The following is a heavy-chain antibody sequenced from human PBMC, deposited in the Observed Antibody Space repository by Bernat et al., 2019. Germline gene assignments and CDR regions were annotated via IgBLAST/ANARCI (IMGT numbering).Heavy chain of an antibody. CDR3: AKRVQNAASLNY. V-gene: IGHV3-74*01. J-gene: IGHJ4*02. D-gene: IGHD2-2*01. Sequence: EVQLVESGGGLVQPGGSLRLSCAASGFTFSTYWMHWVRQAPGKGLEWVSRINSDGSSTGYADSVKGRLTISRDNAKNTVYLQMNSLRAEDKAVYYCAKRVQNAASLNYWRPGTLVSLSS. CDR2: INSDGSST. CDR1: GFTFSTYW.